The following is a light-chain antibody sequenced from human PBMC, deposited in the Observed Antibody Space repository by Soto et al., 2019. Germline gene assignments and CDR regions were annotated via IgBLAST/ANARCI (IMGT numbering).Light chain of an antibody. Sequence: QSALTQPASVSGSPGQSINISCTGTSSDVGGYNYVSWYQHHPGKAPKLMIYEVSNRPSWVSNRFSGSKSGNTASLTISGLQAEDEADYYCSSYTSSSTWVFGGGTKLTVL. CDR2: EVS. CDR1: SSDVGGYNY. J-gene: IGLJ3*02. V-gene: IGLV2-14*01. CDR3: SSYTSSSTWV.